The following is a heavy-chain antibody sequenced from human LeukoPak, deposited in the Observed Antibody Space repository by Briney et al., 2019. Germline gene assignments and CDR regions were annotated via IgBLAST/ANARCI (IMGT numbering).Heavy chain of an antibody. D-gene: IGHD1-7*01. CDR3: TTDEDWNYARKDV. CDR1: GFTFNYAW. J-gene: IGHJ6*02. Sequence: GGSLRLSCAASGFTFNYAWMSWVRQVQGKGLDGVGQTVSEIDGGTTDYATPVKGRFTISRDDSKSTLYLQMNSLKIEDTAVYYCTTDEDWNYARKDVWGQGATVIVSS. CDR2: TVSEIDGGTT. V-gene: IGHV3-15*04.